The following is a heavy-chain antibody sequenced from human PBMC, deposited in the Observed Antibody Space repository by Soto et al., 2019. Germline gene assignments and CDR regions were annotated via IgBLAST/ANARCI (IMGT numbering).Heavy chain of an antibody. V-gene: IGHV4-34*01. CDR3: ARDNITGLFAY. CDR2: INHRGST. Sequence: QVQLQQWGAGLLKPSETLSLTCAVYGGSFSGYYWTWIRQPPGTGLEWIGEINHRGSTNYNPSLKSRVTISVDTSKNHSSLKLTSVTAADTALYYCARDNITGLFAYWGQGTLVTVSS. CDR1: GGSFSGYY. D-gene: IGHD2-8*02. J-gene: IGHJ4*02.